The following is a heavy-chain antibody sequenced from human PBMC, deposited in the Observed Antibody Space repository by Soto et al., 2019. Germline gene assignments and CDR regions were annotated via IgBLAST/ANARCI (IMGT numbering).Heavy chain of an antibody. D-gene: IGHD6-13*01. CDR1: GGSISSSNW. Sequence: SETLSLTCAVSGGSISSSNWWSWVRQPPGKGLEWIGEIYHSGSTNYNPSLKSRVTISVDKSKNQFSLKLSSVTAADTAVYYCARARRSSPYTYLYYYYGMDVWGQGTTVTVSS. CDR3: ARARRSSPYTYLYYYYGMDV. J-gene: IGHJ6*02. CDR2: IYHSGST. V-gene: IGHV4-4*02.